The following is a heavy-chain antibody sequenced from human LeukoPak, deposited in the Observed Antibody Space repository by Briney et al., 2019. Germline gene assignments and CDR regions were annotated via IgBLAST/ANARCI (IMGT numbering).Heavy chain of an antibody. D-gene: IGHD3-10*01. V-gene: IGHV4-34*01. Sequence: PSETLSLTCAVYGGSFSGYYWSWIRQPPGKGLEWIGEINHSGSTNYNPSLKSRVTISVDTSKNQFSLKLSSVTAADTAVYYCASSAGSGSYRHFDYWGQGTLVTVSS. CDR3: ASSAGSGSYRHFDY. CDR2: INHSGST. CDR1: GGSFSGYY. J-gene: IGHJ4*02.